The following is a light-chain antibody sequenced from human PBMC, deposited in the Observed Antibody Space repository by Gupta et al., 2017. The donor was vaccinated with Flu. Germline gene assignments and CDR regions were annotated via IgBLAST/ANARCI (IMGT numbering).Light chain of an antibody. CDR2: GAS. Sequence: EIVMTQSPGTLSVSPGERATLSCRASQSVSSNLAWYQQKPGQAPRLIIYGASTRATGIPARFSGSGSGTEFTLTISSLQSEDFAVYYCQQYNNWPPGTFGQGTKVEIK. V-gene: IGKV3-15*01. J-gene: IGKJ1*01. CDR1: QSVSSN. CDR3: QQYNNWPPGT.